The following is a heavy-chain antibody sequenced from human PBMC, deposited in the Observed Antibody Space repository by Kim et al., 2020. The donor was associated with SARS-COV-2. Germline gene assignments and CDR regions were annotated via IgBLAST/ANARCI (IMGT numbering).Heavy chain of an antibody. J-gene: IGHJ5*02. V-gene: IGHV4-59*08. CDR3: ARLYQSGSYNWFDP. CDR1: GGSISSYY. Sequence: SETLSLTCTVSGGSISSYYWSWIRQPPGKGLEWIGYIYYNGSTNYNPSLKSRVTISVDTSKNQFSLKLSSVTAADTAVYYCARLYQSGSYNWFDPWGQGTLVTVSS. D-gene: IGHD1-26*01. CDR2: IYYNGST.